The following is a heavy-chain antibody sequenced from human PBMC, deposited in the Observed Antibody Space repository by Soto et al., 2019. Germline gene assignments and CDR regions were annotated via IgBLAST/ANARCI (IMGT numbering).Heavy chain of an antibody. CDR1: GFTFSSYA. J-gene: IGHJ4*02. D-gene: IGHD4-17*01. CDR2: ISYDGSNK. Sequence: QVQLVESGGGVVQPGRSLRLSCAASGFTFSSYAMHWVRQAPGKGLEWVAVISYDGSNKYYSDSVKGRFTISRDNSKNTVGLQMISRRAEDTAVYYCASAMWATVTGGCGYWGQRTLVTVSS. CDR3: ASAMWATVTGGCGY. V-gene: IGHV3-30-3*01.